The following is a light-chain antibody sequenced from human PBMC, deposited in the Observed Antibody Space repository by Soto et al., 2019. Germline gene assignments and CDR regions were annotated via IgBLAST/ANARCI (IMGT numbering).Light chain of an antibody. Sequence: DIVMTQSPLSLPVTPGEPASISCRSSQSLLHSNGYNYLDWYLQKPGQSPQLLIYLGSNRASGVPDRFSGSGSGTDFTLKISRVEAEDVGVYYCMQALQTLTCGGGTEVEIK. J-gene: IGKJ4*01. CDR1: QSLLHSNGYNY. CDR3: MQALQTLT. V-gene: IGKV2-28*01. CDR2: LGS.